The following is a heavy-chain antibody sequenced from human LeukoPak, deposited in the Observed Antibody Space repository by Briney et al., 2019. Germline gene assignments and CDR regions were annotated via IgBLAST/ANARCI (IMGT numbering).Heavy chain of an antibody. CDR2: IHHSGNT. CDR1: GESFSGYY. Sequence: SETLSLTCAVYGESFSGYYWTWIRPPPGKGLEWIGDIHHSGNTNYNPSLKSRVTISMDTSKNQFSLKLSSVTAADTAVYYCARGWGTHGFDYWGQGTPVTASS. D-gene: IGHD3-16*01. J-gene: IGHJ4*02. CDR3: ARGWGTHGFDY. V-gene: IGHV4-34*01.